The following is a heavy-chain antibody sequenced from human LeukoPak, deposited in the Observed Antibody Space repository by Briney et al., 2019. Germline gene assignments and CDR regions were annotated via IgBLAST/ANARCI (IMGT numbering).Heavy chain of an antibody. Sequence: ASVKVSCKASGYTFTSHGISWVRQAPGQGLEWMGWISAYNGDTKYAQNLQGRVTLTTYTLTTTAYLELGSLTSDDTAVYYCARDQKGSYSFDIWGQGTMVTVSS. J-gene: IGHJ3*02. CDR2: ISAYNGDT. V-gene: IGHV1-18*01. CDR1: GYTFTSHG. D-gene: IGHD3-10*01. CDR3: ARDQKGSYSFDI.